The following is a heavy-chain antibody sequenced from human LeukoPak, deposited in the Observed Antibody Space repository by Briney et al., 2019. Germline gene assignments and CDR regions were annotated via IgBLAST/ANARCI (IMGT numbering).Heavy chain of an antibody. CDR2: ISYDGSNK. D-gene: IGHD3-3*01. Sequence: PGGSLRLSCAASGFTFSNYGMHWVRQAPGKGLDWAAFISYDGSNKYYADSVKGRFTISRDNSKNTLYLQMNSLRAEDTAIYYCARDERLLSFLKWGQGTLVTVSS. V-gene: IGHV3-30*03. J-gene: IGHJ4*02. CDR1: GFTFSNYG. CDR3: ARDERLLSFLK.